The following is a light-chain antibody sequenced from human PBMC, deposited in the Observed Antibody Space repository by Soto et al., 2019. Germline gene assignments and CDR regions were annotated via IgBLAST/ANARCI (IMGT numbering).Light chain of an antibody. CDR3: QQYNNWPPIT. Sequence: EIVLTQSPATLSLSLGERATLSSLASQSIGSYLAWYQHRLGQPPRLLIYDTSSRATGIPVRFSGSGSGTDFTLTISSPEPEDFAVYYCQQYNNWPPITFGQGTRLEIK. V-gene: IGKV3-11*01. CDR1: QSIGSY. J-gene: IGKJ5*01. CDR2: DTS.